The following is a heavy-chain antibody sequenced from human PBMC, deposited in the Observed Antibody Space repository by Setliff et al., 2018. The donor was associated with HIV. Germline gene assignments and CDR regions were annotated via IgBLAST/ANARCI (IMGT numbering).Heavy chain of an antibody. D-gene: IGHD1-26*01. CDR2: ISNYGGST. J-gene: IGHJ4*02. CDR1: GFTFSNYA. V-gene: IGHV3-64D*09. CDR3: VKAISGNYYHRFDS. Sequence: GGSLRLSCGTSGFTFSNYAMHWVRQAPGKGLEYVSAISNYGGSTYYADSLKGRFTISRDNSRNTLYLQMSNLRADDTAVYYCVKAISGNYYHRFDSWGQGTLVTVSS.